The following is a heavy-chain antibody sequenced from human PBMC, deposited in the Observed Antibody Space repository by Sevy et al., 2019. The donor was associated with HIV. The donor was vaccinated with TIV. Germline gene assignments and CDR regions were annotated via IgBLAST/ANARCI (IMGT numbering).Heavy chain of an antibody. V-gene: IGHV3-66*01. D-gene: IGHD3-22*01. CDR2: IYSDGRT. J-gene: IGHJ6*02. Sequence: GGSLRLSCAASGLSVSDNYMNWVRQAPGKGLELVSVIYSDGRTYYADSVKGRFTISRDNSKNTPYLHMNNLRPEDTAVYYCARDRYYDDSGYYYYYYGMDVWGQGTTVTVSS. CDR3: ARDRYYDDSGYYYYYYGMDV. CDR1: GLSVSDNY.